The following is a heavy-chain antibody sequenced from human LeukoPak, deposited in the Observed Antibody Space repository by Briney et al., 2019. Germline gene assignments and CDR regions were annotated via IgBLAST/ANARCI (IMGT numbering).Heavy chain of an antibody. J-gene: IGHJ6*03. CDR3: ASVDSSGYYHMDV. V-gene: IGHV3-23*01. CDR2: ISVSGGST. Sequence: PGGSLRLSCAGSGFSFSSHGMNWVRQAPGKGPEWVSSISVSGGSTDYADSVKGRFTISRDNSKKTLYLQMNSLRAEDTAVYYCASVDSSGYYHMDVWGKGTTVTISS. CDR1: GFSFSSHG. D-gene: IGHD3-22*01.